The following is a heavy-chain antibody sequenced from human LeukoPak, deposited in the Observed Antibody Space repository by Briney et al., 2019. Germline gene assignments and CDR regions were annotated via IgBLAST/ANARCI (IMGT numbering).Heavy chain of an antibody. Sequence: KPGGSLRLSCAASGFTFSSYSMNWVRQAPGKGLEWVSSISSSRSYIYYEDSVKGRFTISRDNAKNSLYLQMNSLRAEDTAVYYCARGYSSSWLVPFDYWGQGTLVTVSS. CDR3: ARGYSSSWLVPFDY. V-gene: IGHV3-21*01. J-gene: IGHJ4*02. CDR2: ISSSRSYI. CDR1: GFTFSSYS. D-gene: IGHD6-13*01.